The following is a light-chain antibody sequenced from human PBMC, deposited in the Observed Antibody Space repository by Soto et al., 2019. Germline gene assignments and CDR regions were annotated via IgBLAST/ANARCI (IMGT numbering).Light chain of an antibody. Sequence: RVTITCRASQSISSWLAWYQQKPGKAPKLLIYKASSLESGVPSRFSGSGSWTEFTLTISSLQPDDFATYYCQQYNSYWTFSQGTKVDIK. CDR2: KAS. V-gene: IGKV1-5*03. J-gene: IGKJ1*01. CDR1: QSISSW. CDR3: QQYNSYWT.